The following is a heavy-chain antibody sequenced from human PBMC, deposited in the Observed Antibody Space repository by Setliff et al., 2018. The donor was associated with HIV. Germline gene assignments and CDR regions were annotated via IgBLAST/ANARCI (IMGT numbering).Heavy chain of an antibody. CDR2: ISRDSNNI. J-gene: IGHJ4*02. V-gene: IGHV3-48*02. D-gene: IGHD4-4*01. CDR1: GFSISTYA. CDR3: VKERWGPPVQF. Sequence: GGSLRLSCAASGFSISTYAMNWIRQSPGKGLEWVAYISRDSNNIYYADFVKGRFTISRDNARNSLFLQMSSLTDDDTALYYCVKERWGPPVQFWGQGTQVTVSS.